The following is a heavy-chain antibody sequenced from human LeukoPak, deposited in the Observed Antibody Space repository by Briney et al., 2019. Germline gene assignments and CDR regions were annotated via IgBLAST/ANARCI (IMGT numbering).Heavy chain of an antibody. V-gene: IGHV4-34*01. CDR3: ARASHIAAAGPYYYYYGMDV. Sequence: SETLSLTCAVYGGSFSGYYWSWIRQPPGKGLEWIGEINHSGSTNYNPSLKSRVTISVDTSKNQFSLKLSSVTAADTAVYYCARASHIAAAGPYYYYYGMDVWGQGTTVNVSS. CDR1: GGSFSGYY. J-gene: IGHJ6*02. CDR2: INHSGST. D-gene: IGHD6-13*01.